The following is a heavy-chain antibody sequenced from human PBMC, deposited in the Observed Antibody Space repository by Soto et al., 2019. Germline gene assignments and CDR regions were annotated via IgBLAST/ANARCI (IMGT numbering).Heavy chain of an antibody. Sequence: QGQLVQSGAEVKKPGASVKVSCKASGYAFTRYGISWVRQAPGQGLEWMGWISGYNGDTKYAQKFQGRVTMTIDTSTTTTYMELRSLTSDYTDVYYCAKNGQPPYYYYGMDVWGQGTTVTVSS. D-gene: IGHD2-8*01. CDR1: GYAFTRYG. J-gene: IGHJ6*02. V-gene: IGHV1-18*01. CDR2: ISGYNGDT. CDR3: AKNGQPPYYYYGMDV.